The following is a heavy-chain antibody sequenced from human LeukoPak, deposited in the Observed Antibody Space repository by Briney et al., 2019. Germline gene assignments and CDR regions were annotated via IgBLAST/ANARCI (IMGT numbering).Heavy chain of an antibody. CDR3: AKDLARRGSSTSCSPFDY. V-gene: IGHV3-23*01. CDR2: ISGSGGST. CDR1: GFTFSSYA. J-gene: IGHJ4*02. D-gene: IGHD2-2*01. Sequence: GGSLRLSCAASGFTFSSYAMSWVRQAPGEGLEWVSAISGSGGSTYYADSVKGRFTISRDNSKNTLYLQMNSLRAEDTAVYYCAKDLARRGSSTSCSPFDYWGQGTLVTVSS.